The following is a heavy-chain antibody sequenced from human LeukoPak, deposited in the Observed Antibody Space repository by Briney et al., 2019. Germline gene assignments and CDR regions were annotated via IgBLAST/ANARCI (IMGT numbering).Heavy chain of an antibody. D-gene: IGHD6-19*01. CDR1: GFTFSEYA. V-gene: IGHV3-21*01. CDR2: ISSSSSYI. CDR3: AREMLSGWLLSYYYYGMDV. J-gene: IGHJ6*02. Sequence: GGSLRLSCAASGFTFSEYAMTWVRQAPGKGLEWVSSISSSSSYIYYADSVKGRFTISRDNAKNSLYLQMNSLRAEDTAVYYCAREMLSGWLLSYYYYGMDVWGQGTTVTVSS.